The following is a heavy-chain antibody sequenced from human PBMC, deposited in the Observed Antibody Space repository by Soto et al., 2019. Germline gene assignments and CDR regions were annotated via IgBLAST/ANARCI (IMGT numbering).Heavy chain of an antibody. V-gene: IGHV3-64D*06. D-gene: IGHD3-3*01. J-gene: IGHJ4*02. Sequence: HPGGSLRLSCSASGLNSNDYAMHWVRQAAGKGLKYVSSISSNGVSTYYADSVKGRFTISRDNSKNTLYLQMNSLRVEDTAVYYCVKDRFVNYWGQGALVTVSS. CDR3: VKDRFVNY. CDR2: ISSNGVST. CDR1: GLNSNDYA.